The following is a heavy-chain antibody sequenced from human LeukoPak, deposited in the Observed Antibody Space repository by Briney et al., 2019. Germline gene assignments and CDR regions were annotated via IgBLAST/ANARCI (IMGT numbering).Heavy chain of an antibody. CDR3: TRKAQYNGHYPLDY. D-gene: IGHD1-7*01. V-gene: IGHV3-23*01. Sequence: GGSLRLSCAASGFTVMNNYMSWVRQAPGKGLEWVSGTSDRGDYTYYADSVKGRFTISRDSSKNTLFLQMNSLRAEDTALYFCTRKAQYNGHYPLDYWGQGTLVTVSS. CDR1: GFTVMNNY. CDR2: TSDRGDYT. J-gene: IGHJ4*02.